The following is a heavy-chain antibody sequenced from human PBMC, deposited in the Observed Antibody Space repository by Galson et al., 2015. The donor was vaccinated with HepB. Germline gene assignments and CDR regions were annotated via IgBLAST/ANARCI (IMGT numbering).Heavy chain of an antibody. CDR2: IHYSGNT. D-gene: IGHD2-21*01. J-gene: IGHJ4*02. Sequence: TLSLTCAVSGASINSGGYYWSWIRQHPGKGLEWIGYIHYSGNTVYNASLKSRLIISLDTSKNQFSLKLTSVTAADTTVYFCARLPSAYCGRECYSRSFDVWGQGTLVTVSS. CDR3: ARLPSAYCGRECYSRSFDV. V-gene: IGHV4-31*11. CDR1: GASINSGGYY.